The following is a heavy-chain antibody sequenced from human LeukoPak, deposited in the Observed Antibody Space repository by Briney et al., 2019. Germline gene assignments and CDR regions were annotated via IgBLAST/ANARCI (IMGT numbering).Heavy chain of an antibody. D-gene: IGHD2-2*01. J-gene: IGHJ4*02. V-gene: IGHV3-30*02. CDR2: IRYDGSNK. CDR1: GFTFSSYG. Sequence: GGSLRLSCAASGFTFSSYGMHWVRQAPGKGLEWVAFIRYDGSNKYYADSVKGRFTISRDNSKNTLYLQMNSLRAEDTAVYYCAKDINSEYQLLSLEYWGQGTLVTVSS. CDR3: AKDINSEYQLLSLEY.